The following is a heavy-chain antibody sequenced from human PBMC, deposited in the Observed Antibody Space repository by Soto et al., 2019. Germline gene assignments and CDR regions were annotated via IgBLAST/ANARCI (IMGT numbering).Heavy chain of an antibody. CDR1: GGSIISSSYY. CDR3: ARRSWSGYFDAFDI. J-gene: IGHJ3*02. V-gene: IGHV4-39*01. CDR2: IYYSGST. D-gene: IGHD3-3*01. Sequence: ASETLSLTCTFSGGSIISSSYYWGWIRQPPGKGLEWIGSIYYSGSTYYNPSLKSRVTISVDTSKNQFSLKLSSVTAADTAVYYCARRSWSGYFDAFDIWGQGTMVTVSS.